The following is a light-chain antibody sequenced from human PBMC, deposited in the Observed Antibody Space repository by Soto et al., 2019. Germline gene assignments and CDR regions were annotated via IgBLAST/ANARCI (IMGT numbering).Light chain of an antibody. Sequence: DIQMTQSPSSLSASVGDRVTITCRASQSISSYLNWYQQKPGKAPKLLIYAASSLQSGVPSRFSGSGSGTDFTVTISRLQPEDFATYYCQQSYSTLGTFGQGTKVEIK. CDR2: AAS. V-gene: IGKV1-39*01. CDR1: QSISSY. J-gene: IGKJ1*01. CDR3: QQSYSTLGT.